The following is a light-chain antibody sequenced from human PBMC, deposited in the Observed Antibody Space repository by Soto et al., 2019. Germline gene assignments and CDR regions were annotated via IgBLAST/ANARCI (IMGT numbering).Light chain of an antibody. Sequence: QLTQSPSTLSTKVGDRVTITCRASQSISGWLAWYQQKPGKAPKLLIYDASSLESGVPSRFSGNGFGTEFILTISCLQPDDFAIYYCQQYNSYPWTFGQGTKVDIK. J-gene: IGKJ1*01. CDR2: DAS. CDR3: QQYNSYPWT. V-gene: IGKV1-5*01. CDR1: QSISGW.